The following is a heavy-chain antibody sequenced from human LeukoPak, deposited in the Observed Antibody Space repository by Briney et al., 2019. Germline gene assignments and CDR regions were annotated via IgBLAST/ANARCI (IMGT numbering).Heavy chain of an antibody. CDR2: INPNSGGT. J-gene: IGHJ3*02. CDR1: GYTFTGHY. Sequence: ASVKVSCKASGYTFTGHYMHWVRQAPGQGLEWMGWINPNSGGTNYAQKFQGRVTMTRDTSIRTAYMELRRLRFDDTAVYYCAREMGHLQDAIDIWGQGTMVTVSS. CDR3: AREMGHLQDAIDI. D-gene: IGHD5-24*01. V-gene: IGHV1-2*02.